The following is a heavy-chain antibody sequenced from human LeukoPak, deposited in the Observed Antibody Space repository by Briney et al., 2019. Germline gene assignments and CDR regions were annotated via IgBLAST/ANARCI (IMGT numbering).Heavy chain of an antibody. CDR1: GFTFSSYW. CDR3: ARARITMVRGVISRRNYFDY. D-gene: IGHD3-10*01. V-gene: IGHV3-7*01. Sequence: GGSLRLSCAASGFTFSSYWMSWVRQAPGRGREGVANIKQDGSEKYYVDSVKGRFTISRDNAKNSLYLQMNSLRAEDTAVYYCARARITMVRGVISRRNYFDYWGQGTLVTVSS. CDR2: IKQDGSEK. J-gene: IGHJ4*02.